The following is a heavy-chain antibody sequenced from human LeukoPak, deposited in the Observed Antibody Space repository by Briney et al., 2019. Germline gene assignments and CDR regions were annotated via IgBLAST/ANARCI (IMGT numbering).Heavy chain of an antibody. J-gene: IGHJ4*02. CDR3: AKDYGYSSGWYDFDY. D-gene: IGHD6-19*01. CDR1: GFTFDDYA. CDR2: ISWNSGNV. Sequence: GRSLRLSCRGSGFTFDDYAMHWVRQAPGKGLEWVSGISWNSGNVGYADSVKGRFTISRDNAKNSLYLQMNSLRTEDTAFYYCAKDYGYSSGWYDFDYWGQGTLVTVSS. V-gene: IGHV3-9*01.